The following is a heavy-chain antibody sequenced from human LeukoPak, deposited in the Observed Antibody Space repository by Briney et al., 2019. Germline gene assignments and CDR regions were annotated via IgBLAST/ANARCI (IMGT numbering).Heavy chain of an antibody. CDR1: GYTFTGYY. CDR2: MNPNSGNT. D-gene: IGHD5-18*01. V-gene: IGHV1-8*03. Sequence: GASVKVSCKASGYTFTGYYMHWVRQAPGQGLEWMGWMNPNSGNTGYAQKFQGRVTITRDTSASTAYMELSSLRSEDMAVYYCAREGTYTYGYGDWGQGTLVTVSS. J-gene: IGHJ4*02. CDR3: AREGTYTYGYGD.